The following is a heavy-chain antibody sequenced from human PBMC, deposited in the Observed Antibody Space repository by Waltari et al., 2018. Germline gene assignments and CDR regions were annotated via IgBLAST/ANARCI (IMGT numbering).Heavy chain of an antibody. D-gene: IGHD3-10*01. J-gene: IGHJ2*01. Sequence: EVQLVESGGDLVQPGGSLKLSCAASGFTFSGSAVHWVRQASGKWLEWVGRIRSKANSYGTAYAASVKGRFTISRDDAKNTAYLQVNSLKTEDTAVYYCTKADTSGSDIYWYFNLWGRGTLVTVSS. CDR1: GFTFSGSA. V-gene: IGHV3-73*02. CDR3: TKADTSGSDIYWYFNL. CDR2: IRSKANSYGT.